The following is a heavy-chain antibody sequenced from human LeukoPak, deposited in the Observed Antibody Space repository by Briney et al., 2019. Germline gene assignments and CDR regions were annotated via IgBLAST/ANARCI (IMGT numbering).Heavy chain of an antibody. CDR1: GFTVTNNY. CDR2: ISSGSSYI. D-gene: IGHD3-22*01. CDR3: ARDHSSGYYYALYYYYYYGMDV. Sequence: GGSLRLSCVASGFTVTNNYMSWVRQAPGKGLEWVSFISSGSSYIYYADSVSGRFTISRDNAKNSLYLQMNSLRAEDTAVYYCARDHSSGYYYALYYYYYYGMDVWGQGTTVTVSS. J-gene: IGHJ6*02. V-gene: IGHV3-21*01.